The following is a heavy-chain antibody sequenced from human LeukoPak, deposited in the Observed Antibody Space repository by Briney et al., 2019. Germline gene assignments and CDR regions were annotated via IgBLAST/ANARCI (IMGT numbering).Heavy chain of an antibody. CDR3: ATMIRYFDWYTHFDY. CDR2: FDPEDGET. D-gene: IGHD3-9*01. V-gene: IGHV1-24*01. Sequence: ASVKVSCKVSGYTLTELSMHWVRQAPGKGLEWMGGFDPEDGETIYAQKFQGRVTMTEDTSTDTAYMELSSLRSEDTAVYYCATMIRYFDWYTHFDYWGQGTLVTVSS. CDR1: GYTLTELS. J-gene: IGHJ4*02.